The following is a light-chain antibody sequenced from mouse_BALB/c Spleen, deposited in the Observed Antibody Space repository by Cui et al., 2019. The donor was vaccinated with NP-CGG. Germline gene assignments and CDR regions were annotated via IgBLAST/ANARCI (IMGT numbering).Light chain of an antibody. J-gene: IGLJ1*01. CDR3: ALWYSNHWV. Sequence: QTLLSQRSLLTTSPGEAVTLTCRSSTGAVTTSNYANWVQEKPDHLFTGLIGGTKNRAPGVPARFSGSLIGDKAALTITGAQTEDEAIYFCALWYSNHWVFGGGTKLTVL. CDR2: GTK. CDR1: TGAVTTSNY. V-gene: IGLV1*01.